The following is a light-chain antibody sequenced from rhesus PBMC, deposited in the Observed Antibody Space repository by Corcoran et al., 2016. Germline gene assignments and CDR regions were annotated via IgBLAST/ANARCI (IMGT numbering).Light chain of an antibody. V-gene: IGKV1-22*01. CDR2: KAS. CDR1: QSISSW. J-gene: IGKJ1*01. CDR3: QHYSSGPWT. Sequence: DIQMTQSPSSLSASVGDTVTITCRASQSISSWLAWYQQKPGKAPKLLIYKASTLQSGVPSRFSGSGSGTDFTLTISRLQSEDFATYFCQHYSSGPWTFGQGTKVEIK.